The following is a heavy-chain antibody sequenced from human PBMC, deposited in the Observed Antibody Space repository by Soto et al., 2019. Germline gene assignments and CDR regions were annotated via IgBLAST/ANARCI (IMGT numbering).Heavy chain of an antibody. D-gene: IGHD2-15*01. Sequence: GASVKVSCKASGYTFTSYDINWVRQATGQGLEWMGWMNPNSGNTGYAQKFQGRVTMTRNTSISTAYMELSSLRSEDTAVYYCAATGYCSGGSCYSYYYYYYMDVWGKGTTVTVSS. CDR3: AATGYCSGGSCYSYYYYYYMDV. CDR1: GYTFTSYD. V-gene: IGHV1-8*01. CDR2: MNPNSGNT. J-gene: IGHJ6*03.